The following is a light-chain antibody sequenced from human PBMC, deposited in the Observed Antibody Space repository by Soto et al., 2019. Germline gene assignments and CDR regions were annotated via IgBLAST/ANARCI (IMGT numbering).Light chain of an antibody. J-gene: IGKJ2*01. V-gene: IGKV1-5*01. Sequence: DIQMTQSPSTLSASVGDRVTITCRASQSINDWLAWYQQKPGKAPKILISDASTLETGVPSRFSGSGSGTEFTLTLSSLQPDEFATYYCQQYKSYSAFGQGTKLEIK. CDR2: DAS. CDR3: QQYKSYSA. CDR1: QSINDW.